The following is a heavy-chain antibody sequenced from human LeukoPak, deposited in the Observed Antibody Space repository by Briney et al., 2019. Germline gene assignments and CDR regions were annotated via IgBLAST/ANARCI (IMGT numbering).Heavy chain of an antibody. CDR3: ARVVYGDYVVYYFDY. J-gene: IGHJ4*02. Sequence: PSETLSLTCTVSGGSFRSSSYYWGWIRQTPGKGLEWIGCIYYSGSTYYNPSLKSRVTISVDTSKNQFSLKLSSVTAADTAVYYCARVVYGDYVVYYFDYWGQGTLVTVSS. D-gene: IGHD4-17*01. CDR1: GGSFRSSSYY. CDR2: IYYSGST. V-gene: IGHV4-39*01.